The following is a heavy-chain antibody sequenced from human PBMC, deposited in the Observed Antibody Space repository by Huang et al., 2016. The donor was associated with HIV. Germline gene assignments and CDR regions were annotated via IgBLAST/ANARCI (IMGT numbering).Heavy chain of an antibody. D-gene: IGHD5-18*01. CDR1: GGTVSSFS. J-gene: IGHJ4*02. CDR2: IIPCPVTT. Sequence: QVQLVQSGAEMKKSGSSVKVSCKASGGTVSSFSFTWVRQAPGNGLEWMGGIIPCPVTTDLAQKFRGRVTLTADESTNTAFMELGGLTSQDTAVYYCARGVGNSNRGFDIWGQGTLVTVS. V-gene: IGHV1-69*13. CDR3: ARGVGNSNRGFDI.